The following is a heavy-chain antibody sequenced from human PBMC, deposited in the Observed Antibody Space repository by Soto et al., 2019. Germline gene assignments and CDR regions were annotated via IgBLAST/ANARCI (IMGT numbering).Heavy chain of an antibody. CDR3: ARDQTGITTDGGGRSDR. CDR1: GFTFSTHA. J-gene: IGHJ5*02. Sequence: QVQLVESGGGVVQPGRSLRLSCAASGFTFSTHAMHWVRQAPGKGLECVAIVSFDGSNKYYADSVKGRFTISRDNSKNTLYLQMSGLKPEDTAFYYCARDQTGITTDGGGRSDRWGQGTLVTVSS. CDR2: VSFDGSNK. V-gene: IGHV3-30-3*01. D-gene: IGHD6-13*01.